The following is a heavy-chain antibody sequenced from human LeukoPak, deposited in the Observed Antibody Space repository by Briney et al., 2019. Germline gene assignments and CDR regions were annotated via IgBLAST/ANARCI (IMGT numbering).Heavy chain of an antibody. V-gene: IGHV3-74*01. D-gene: IGHD3-10*01. CDR3: ARVRGSGSYYNYFDY. Sequence: GGSLRLSCAASGFSFSSYNMNWVRQTPGKGLEWVSRFNNDVSTYADSVKGRFTISRDNTKNSLYLQMNSLRAEDTALYYCARVRGSGSYYNYFDYWGQGTLVTVSS. J-gene: IGHJ4*02. CDR1: GFSFSSYN. CDR2: FNNDVST.